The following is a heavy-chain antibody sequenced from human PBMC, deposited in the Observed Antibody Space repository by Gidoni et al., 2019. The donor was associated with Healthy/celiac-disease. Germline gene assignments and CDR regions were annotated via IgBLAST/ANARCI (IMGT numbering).Heavy chain of an antibody. Sequence: QVQLQESGPGLVKPSQTLSLTCTVSGGSIRSGGYYWSWIRQHPGKGLEWIGYIYYSGSTYYNPSLKSRVTISVDTSKNQFSLKLSSVTAADTAVYYCARGEGDSSGYYPYWGQGTLVTVSS. CDR2: IYYSGST. D-gene: IGHD3-22*01. CDR3: ARGEGDSSGYYPY. CDR1: GGSIRSGGYY. J-gene: IGHJ4*02. V-gene: IGHV4-31*03.